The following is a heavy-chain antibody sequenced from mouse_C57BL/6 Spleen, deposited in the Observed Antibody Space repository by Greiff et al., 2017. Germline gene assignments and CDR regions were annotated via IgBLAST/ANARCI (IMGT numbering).Heavy chain of an antibody. J-gene: IGHJ2*01. CDR1: GYTFTSYG. V-gene: IGHV1-81*01. CDR2: IYPGSGNT. CDR3: ARELVYDYDVDY. D-gene: IGHD2-4*01. Sequence: QVQLQQSGAELVRPGASVKLSCTASGYTFTSYGMSWVKQSTGQGLEWIGEIYPGSGNTYYNEKFKGKATLTADKSSSTAYMELRSLTSEDSAVYFCARELVYDYDVDYGGKGTTLTVSS.